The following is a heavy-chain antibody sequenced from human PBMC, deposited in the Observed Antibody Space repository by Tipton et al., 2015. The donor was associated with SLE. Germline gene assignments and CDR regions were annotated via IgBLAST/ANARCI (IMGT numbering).Heavy chain of an antibody. Sequence: LRLSCTVSGGSISSHYWSWIRQPPGKGLEWIGEINHSGSTNYNPSLKSRVRISVDTSKNQFSLKLSSVTAADTAVYYCARGGGGSFDYWGQGTLVAVSS. J-gene: IGHJ4*02. CDR2: INHSGST. CDR3: ARGGGGSFDY. V-gene: IGHV4-34*01. D-gene: IGHD6-25*01. CDR1: GGSISSHY.